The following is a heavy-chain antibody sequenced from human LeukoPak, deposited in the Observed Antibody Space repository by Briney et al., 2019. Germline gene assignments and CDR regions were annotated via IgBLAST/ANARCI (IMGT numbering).Heavy chain of an antibody. CDR2: IYYSGST. Sequence: SETLSLTCTVSGGSISSYYWSWIRQPPGKGLEWIGYIYYSGSTYYNPSPKSRVTISVDTSKNLFSLKLSSVTAADTAVYYCARVQRPLDGADYWGQGTLVTVSS. V-gene: IGHV4-59*01. CDR1: GGSISSYY. CDR3: ARVQRPLDGADY. J-gene: IGHJ4*02. D-gene: IGHD1-1*01.